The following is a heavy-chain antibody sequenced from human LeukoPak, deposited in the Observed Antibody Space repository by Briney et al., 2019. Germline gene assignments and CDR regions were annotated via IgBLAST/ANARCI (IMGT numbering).Heavy chain of an antibody. CDR1: GYTFTIYA. CDR2: INAANGNT. J-gene: IGHJ4*02. D-gene: IGHD2-2*01. V-gene: IGHV1-3*01. CDR3: ARVAPPASSSRLLIFDY. Sequence: ASVKVSCKASGYTFTIYAIHWVRQAPGQRLEWMGWINAANGNTKYSQKFQGRVTITRDTSASTAYMELSSLRSEDTAVYYCARVAPPASSSRLLIFDYWGQGTLVTVSS.